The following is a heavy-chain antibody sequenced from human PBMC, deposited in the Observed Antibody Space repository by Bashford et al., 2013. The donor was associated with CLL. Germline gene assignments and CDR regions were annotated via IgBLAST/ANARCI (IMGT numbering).Heavy chain of an antibody. D-gene: IGHD1-14*01. Sequence: SETLSLTCSVSGYFISSGYYWGWIRQSPGKGLEHIGHIYRSGDIYHSGYTYYNPSLKSRVTISGDTSKNQFSLKLTSVTAADTAVYYCARSNADHLDNWGQGTLVTVSS. CDR1: GYFISSGYY. J-gene: IGHJ4*02. CDR2: IYHSGYT. V-gene: IGHV4-38-2*02. CDR3: ARSNADHLDN.